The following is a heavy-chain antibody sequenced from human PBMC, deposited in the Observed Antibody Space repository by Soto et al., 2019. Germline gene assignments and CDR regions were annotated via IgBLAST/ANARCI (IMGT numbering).Heavy chain of an antibody. D-gene: IGHD1-1*01. CDR3: ARVPGRGAFTNEFVY. J-gene: IGHJ4*02. V-gene: IGHV1-18*01. CDR2: ISAYSGNT. Sequence: QVQLVQSGGEVKKPGASVKVSCKASGYTFTTYGISWVRQAPGQGLEYMGWISAYSGNTNYAQNLQGRVTMTTDTSTSTAYMELRSLRSDDTAVYYCARVPGRGAFTNEFVYWGQGTLVTVSS. CDR1: GYTFTTYG.